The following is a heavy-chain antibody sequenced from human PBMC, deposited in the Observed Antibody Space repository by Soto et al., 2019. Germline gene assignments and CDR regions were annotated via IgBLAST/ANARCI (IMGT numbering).Heavy chain of an antibody. CDR2: IYYSGST. J-gene: IGHJ1*01. V-gene: IGHV4-61*01. Sequence: SETLSLTCTVSGGSVSSGSYYWSWIRQPPGKGLEWIGYIYYSGSTNYNPSLKSRVTISVDTSKNQFSLKLSSVTAADTAVYYFARLSYGDYCVVHWVHGTLATVPS. CDR3: ARLSYGDYCVVH. D-gene: IGHD4-17*01. CDR1: GGSVSSGSYY.